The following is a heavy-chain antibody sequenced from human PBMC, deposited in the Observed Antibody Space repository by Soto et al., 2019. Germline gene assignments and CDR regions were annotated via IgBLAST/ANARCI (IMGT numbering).Heavy chain of an antibody. CDR2: TRNKANSYTT. D-gene: IGHD4-4*01. Sequence: GGSLRLSCAASGFTFSDHYMDWVRQAPGKGLEWVGRTRNKANSYTTEYAASVKGRFTISRDDSKNSLYLQMNSLKTEDTAVYYCARVYSNYGWYYYYYMDVWGKGTTVTVSS. J-gene: IGHJ6*03. CDR3: ARVYSNYGWYYYYYMDV. V-gene: IGHV3-72*01. CDR1: GFTFSDHY.